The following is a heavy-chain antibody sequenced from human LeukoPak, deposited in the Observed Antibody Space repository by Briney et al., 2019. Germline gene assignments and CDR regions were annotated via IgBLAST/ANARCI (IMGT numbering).Heavy chain of an antibody. V-gene: IGHV5-51*01. J-gene: IGHJ4*02. CDR1: GYSFTNYW. CDR3: ARRDSDWYYFDY. CDR2: IDPGDSDT. D-gene: IGHD3-9*01. Sequence: GESLKISCKATGYSFTNYWIGWVRQMPGKGLEWMGIIDPGDSDTRYSPSFQGQVTISADKSITTAYLQWSSLKASDTAMYYCARRDSDWYYFDYWGQGTLVTVSS.